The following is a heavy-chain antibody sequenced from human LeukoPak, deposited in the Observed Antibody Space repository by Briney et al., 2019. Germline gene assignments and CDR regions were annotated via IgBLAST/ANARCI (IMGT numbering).Heavy chain of an antibody. CDR1: GGSISSYY. CDR3: ARSSITMVRGVIKSTTSWYHYYNMDV. J-gene: IGHJ6*03. D-gene: IGHD3-10*01. V-gene: IGHV4-4*07. Sequence: SETLSLTCTVSGGSISSYYWSWIRQPAGKGLEWIGRIYTSGSTNYNPSLKSRVTISVDTSKNQFSLKLSSVTAADTAVYYCARSSITMVRGVIKSTTSWYHYYNMDVWGKGTTVTVSS. CDR2: IYTSGST.